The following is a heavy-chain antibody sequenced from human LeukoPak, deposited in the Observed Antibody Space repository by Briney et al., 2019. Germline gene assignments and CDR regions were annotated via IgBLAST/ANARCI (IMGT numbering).Heavy chain of an antibody. CDR1: GFTVSSNY. CDR2: TYSGGST. Sequence: GGSLRLSCAASGFTVSSNYMSWVRQAPGKGLEWVSVTYSGGSTYYADSVKGRFTISRDNSKNTLYLQMNSLRAEDTAVYYCASQGFRYYGSGSYRDYWGQGTLVTVSS. CDR3: ASQGFRYYGSGSYRDY. D-gene: IGHD3-10*01. J-gene: IGHJ4*02. V-gene: IGHV3-53*01.